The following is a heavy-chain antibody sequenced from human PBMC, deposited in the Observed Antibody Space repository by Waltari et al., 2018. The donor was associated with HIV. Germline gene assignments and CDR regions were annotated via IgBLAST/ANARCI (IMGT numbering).Heavy chain of an antibody. J-gene: IGHJ5*02. CDR3: AKQCLGETGPFQS. CDR2: INVDGTNT. V-gene: IGHV3-74*01. D-gene: IGHD6-19*01. Sequence: EVQLVESGGGLVQPGGSLRLSCAASGFTFNTYWMHWVRQAPGLGLVWVSHINVDGTNTTYADSGKGRFTVSRDDAKNTLYLQMSSLRVEDTAVYFCAKQCLGETGPFQSWGQGTLVTVSS. CDR1: GFTFNTYW.